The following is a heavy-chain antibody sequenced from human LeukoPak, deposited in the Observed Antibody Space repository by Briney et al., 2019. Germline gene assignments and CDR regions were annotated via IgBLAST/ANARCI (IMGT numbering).Heavy chain of an antibody. V-gene: IGHV3-30*04. Sequence: GRSLRLSCAASGFTFSSYAMHWVRQAPGKGLEWVAVISYDGSNKYYADSVKGRFTISRDNSKNTLYLQMNSLRAEDTAVYYCARDREQQGYYYYGMDVWGQGTTITVSS. D-gene: IGHD6-13*01. CDR3: ARDREQQGYYYYGMDV. CDR1: GFTFSSYA. J-gene: IGHJ6*02. CDR2: ISYDGSNK.